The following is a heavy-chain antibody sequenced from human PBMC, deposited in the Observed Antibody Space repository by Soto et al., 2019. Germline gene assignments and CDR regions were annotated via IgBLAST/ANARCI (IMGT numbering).Heavy chain of an antibody. CDR3: AREGDYYDSSGYYCRFPQSVSGLVAGGMDV. V-gene: IGHV1-18*01. Sequence: ASVKVSCKASGYTFTGYGISWVRQAPGQELEWMGWISAYNGNTNYAQKLQGRVTMTTDTSTSTAYMELRSLRSDDTAVYYCAREGDYYDSSGYYCRFPQSVSGLVAGGMDVWGQGTTVTVSS. J-gene: IGHJ6*02. CDR1: GYTFTGYG. CDR2: ISAYNGNT. D-gene: IGHD3-22*01.